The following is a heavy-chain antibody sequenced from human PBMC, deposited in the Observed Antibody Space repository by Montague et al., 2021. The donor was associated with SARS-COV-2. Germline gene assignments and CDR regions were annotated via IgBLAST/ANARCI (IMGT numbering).Heavy chain of an antibody. V-gene: IGHV4-59*01. CDR1: GGSISSCY. J-gene: IGHJ4*02. CDR3: ARVFPRWLQFDPYFDY. Sequence: SETLSPTCTVAGGSISSCYWSWIRQPGGKGLGWIGYIYYGGSTNXNPSRRGGVTISVDTSKNQFSLKLSSVAAADTAVYYCARVFPRWLQFDPYFDYWGQGTLVTVSS. CDR2: IYYGGST. D-gene: IGHD5-24*01.